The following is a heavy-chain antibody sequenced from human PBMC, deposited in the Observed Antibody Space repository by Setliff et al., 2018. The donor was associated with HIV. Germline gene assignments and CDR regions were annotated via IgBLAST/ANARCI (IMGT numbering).Heavy chain of an antibody. CDR1: GYTFTDFW. D-gene: IGHD3-3*01. Sequence: ASVKVSCKISGYTFTDFWIHWVRQAPGQGLESMGWIDPDKGDTGYAHNFQGRVIMTRDTSTSTVYMELNSLRSDDTAIYYCARDGMDGFFLTVDHWGQGTLVTVSS. CDR2: IDPDKGDT. J-gene: IGHJ5*02. CDR3: ARDGMDGFFLTVDH. V-gene: IGHV1-2*02.